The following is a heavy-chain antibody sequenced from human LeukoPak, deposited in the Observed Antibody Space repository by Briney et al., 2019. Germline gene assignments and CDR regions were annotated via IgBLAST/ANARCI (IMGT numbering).Heavy chain of an antibody. CDR2: ISGSGGST. Sequence: GGSLRLSCAVSGFTFSSYAMNWVRQAPGKGLEWVSAISGSGGSTYYADSVKGRFTISRDKSRNTLYLQMNSLRAEDTAVYYCAKGDTTWELPHDYWGQGTLVTVSS. J-gene: IGHJ4*02. CDR3: AKGDTTWELPHDY. CDR1: GFTFSSYA. D-gene: IGHD3-10*01. V-gene: IGHV3-23*01.